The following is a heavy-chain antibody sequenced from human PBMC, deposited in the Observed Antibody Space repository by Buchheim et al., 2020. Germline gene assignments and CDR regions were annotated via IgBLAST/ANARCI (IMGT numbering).Heavy chain of an antibody. CDR2: ISGSGGST. J-gene: IGHJ4*02. V-gene: IGHV3-23*01. D-gene: IGHD3-22*01. CDR1: GFTFSSYA. CDR3: AKDSSHYYDSSGYYYALVGFDY. Sequence: EVQLLESGGGLVQPGGSLRLSCAASGFTFSSYAMSWVRQAPGKGLEWVSAISGSGGSTYYADSVKGRFTISRDNSKNTLYLKMNSLRAEDTAVYYCAKDSSHYYDSSGYYYALVGFDYWGQGTL.